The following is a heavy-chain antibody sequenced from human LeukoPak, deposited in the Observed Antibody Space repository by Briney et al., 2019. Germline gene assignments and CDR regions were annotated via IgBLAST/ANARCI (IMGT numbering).Heavy chain of an antibody. J-gene: IGHJ4*02. D-gene: IGHD5-24*01. CDR3: TRVGYIDEGIDY. Sequence: GGSLRLSCAASGFTFSIYAMSWVRQAPGKGLEWVSVISGSGGTTNYADSVKGRFTISRDNAKNSLYLQMNSLRAEDTAIYYCTRVGYIDEGIDYWGQGTLVTVSS. V-gene: IGHV3-23*01. CDR2: ISGSGGTT. CDR1: GFTFSIYA.